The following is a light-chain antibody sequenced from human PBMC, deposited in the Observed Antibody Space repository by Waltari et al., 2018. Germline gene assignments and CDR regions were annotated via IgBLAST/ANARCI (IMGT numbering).Light chain of an antibody. Sequence: QSALTQPASVSGSPGQSISISCTGTSSDVGGYNHVSWYQQHPGKAPKLMIDYFSHRPSWIANRFSGSKSGNTASLIISGLQAEDEADYYCSSYTSSSTLGIFGGGTKLTVL. V-gene: IGLV2-14*03. CDR2: YFS. J-gene: IGLJ2*01. CDR3: SSYTSSSTLGI. CDR1: SSDVGGYNH.